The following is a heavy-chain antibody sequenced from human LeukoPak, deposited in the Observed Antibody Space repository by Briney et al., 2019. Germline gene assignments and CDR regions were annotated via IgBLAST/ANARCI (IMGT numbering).Heavy chain of an antibody. CDR1: GFTFDDYA. CDR2: ISWNSGSI. D-gene: IGHD6-19*01. J-gene: IGHJ1*01. Sequence: PGGSLRLSCAASGFTFDDYAMHWVRQAPGKGLEWVSGISWNSGSIGYADSVKGRFTISRDNAKNSLYLQMNSLRAEDTALYYFAKDYSSGWYRMGYFQHWGQGTLVTVSS. CDR3: AKDYSSGWYRMGYFQH. V-gene: IGHV3-9*01.